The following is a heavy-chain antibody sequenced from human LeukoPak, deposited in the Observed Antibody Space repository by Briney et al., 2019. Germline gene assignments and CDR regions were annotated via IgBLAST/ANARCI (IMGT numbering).Heavy chain of an antibody. CDR2: ISWNSGSI. D-gene: IGHD1-14*01. CDR3: ARTRSGPYYYYMDV. J-gene: IGHJ6*03. V-gene: IGHV3-9*01. Sequence: GGSLRLSCAASGFTFDDYAMHWVRQAPGKGLEWVSGISWNSGSIGYADSVKGRFTISRDNAKNSLYLQKNSLRAEDTALYYCARTRSGPYYYYMDVWGKGTTVTISS. CDR1: GFTFDDYA.